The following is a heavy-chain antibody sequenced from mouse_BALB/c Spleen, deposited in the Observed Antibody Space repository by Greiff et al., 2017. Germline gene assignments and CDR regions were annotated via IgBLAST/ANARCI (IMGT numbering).Heavy chain of an antibody. CDR1: GYTFTSYD. CDR3: AKFYYDCDGYYFDY. J-gene: IGHJ2*01. V-gene: IGHV1-85*01. D-gene: IGHD2-4*01. Sequence: QVQLQQSGAELVKPGASVKLSCKASGYTFTSYDINWVRQRPEQGLEWMGGIFPGDGSTKYNEKFKGKATLTTDKSSSTAYMQLSRLTTEESAVYFCAKFYYDCDGYYFDYWGQGTTLTVSS. CDR2: IFPGDGST.